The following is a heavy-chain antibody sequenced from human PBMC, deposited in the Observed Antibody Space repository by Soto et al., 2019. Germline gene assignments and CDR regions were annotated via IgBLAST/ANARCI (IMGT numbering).Heavy chain of an antibody. Sequence: QVQLVESGGGVVQPGRSLRLSCAVSGLTVSNYGMDWVRQAPGKGLEWVAVISRDGRTKFYADSVKDRFTIFRDNTRNTLFLEMNSLRSDDMAVYYCTGEVASGYWGQGTLVTVSS. J-gene: IGHJ4*02. CDR2: ISRDGRTK. CDR1: GLTVSNYG. D-gene: IGHD2-8*02. V-gene: IGHV3-30*03. CDR3: TGEVASGY.